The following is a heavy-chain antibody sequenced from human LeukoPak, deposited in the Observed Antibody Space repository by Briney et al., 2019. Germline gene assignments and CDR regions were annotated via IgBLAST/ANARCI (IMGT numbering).Heavy chain of an antibody. Sequence: PSETLSLTCTVSGGSISSYYWNWIRQPPGKGLEWIGYIYHTGNTNYNPSLKSRVTISVDTSKNQLSLTLRSVTAADTAVYYCAKDLASSSCLDYWGQGTLVTVSS. D-gene: IGHD6-13*01. CDR1: GGSISSYY. CDR2: IYHTGNT. J-gene: IGHJ4*02. V-gene: IGHV4-59*12. CDR3: AKDLASSSCLDY.